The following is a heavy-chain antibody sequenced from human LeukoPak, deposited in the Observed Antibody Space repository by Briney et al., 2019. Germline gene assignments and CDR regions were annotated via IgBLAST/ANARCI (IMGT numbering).Heavy chain of an antibody. V-gene: IGHV4-59*05. CDR1: GGSINGYY. J-gene: IGHJ4*02. Sequence: ETLSLTCTVSGGSINGYYWSWIRQPPEKGLEWIGSTYYSGSTYYDPSLKSRVTISVDTSKNQFSLKLSSVTAADTAVYYCARQVAGPFDYWGQGTLVTVSS. CDR3: ARQVAGPFDY. D-gene: IGHD6-19*01. CDR2: TYYSGST.